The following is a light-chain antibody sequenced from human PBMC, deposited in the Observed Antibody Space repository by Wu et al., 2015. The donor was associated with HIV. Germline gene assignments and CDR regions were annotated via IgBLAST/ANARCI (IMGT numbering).Light chain of an antibody. CDR1: QSVSRY. J-gene: IGKJ2*03. Sequence: EIVLTQSPGTLSLSPGERATLSCRASQSVSRYLAWYQQKPGQAPRLLIYDVSDRATGIPARFSGSGSGTDFTLTISRLEPEDFAVYYCQQYGRLPYSFGQGTKLEIK. CDR2: DVS. CDR3: QQYGRLPYS. V-gene: IGKV3-20*01.